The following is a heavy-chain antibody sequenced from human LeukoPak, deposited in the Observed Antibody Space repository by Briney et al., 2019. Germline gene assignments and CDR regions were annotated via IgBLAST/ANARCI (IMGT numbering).Heavy chain of an antibody. CDR3: ARVRWGLWKPFDY. D-gene: IGHD5-18*01. V-gene: IGHV4-59*01. CDR2: IYYSGST. Sequence: SETLSLTCAVYGGSFSGYYWSWIRQPPGKGLEWIGYIYYSGSTNYNPSLKSRVTISVDTSKNQFSLKLSSVTAADTAVYYCARVRWGLWKPFDYWGQGTLVTVSS. CDR1: GGSFSGYY. J-gene: IGHJ4*02.